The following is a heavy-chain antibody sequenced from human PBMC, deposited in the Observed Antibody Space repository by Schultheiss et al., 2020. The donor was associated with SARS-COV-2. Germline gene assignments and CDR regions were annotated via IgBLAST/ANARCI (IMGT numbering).Heavy chain of an antibody. D-gene: IGHD1-7*01. V-gene: IGHV3-23*01. J-gene: IGHJ6*02. CDR1: GFTFNTYA. CDR3: AREWPFVPGTIRVGGMDV. Sequence: GGSLRLSCAASGFTFNTYATTWVRQAPGKGLEWVSVIGPGGGNRYYADSVKGRSTISRDNSKNMVYLDMNSLRAEDTAVYYCAREWPFVPGTIRVGGMDVWGQGTTVTVSS. CDR2: IGPGGGNR.